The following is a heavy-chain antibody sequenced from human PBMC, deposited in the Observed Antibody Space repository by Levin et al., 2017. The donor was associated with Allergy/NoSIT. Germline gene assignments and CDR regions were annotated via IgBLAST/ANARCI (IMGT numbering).Heavy chain of an antibody. CDR3: ARGYDGIDEYFQH. V-gene: IGHV1-2*02. D-gene: IGHD3-3*01. J-gene: IGHJ1*01. Sequence: ASVKVSCKASGYTFAGYYIHWVRQAPGQGPEWMGWINPNNGGTKYAQKFQGRVTMTRDTSRNTAYMELSGLTSDDTAVYYCARGYDGIDEYFQHWGQGTLATVSS. CDR2: INPNNGGT. CDR1: GYTFAGYY.